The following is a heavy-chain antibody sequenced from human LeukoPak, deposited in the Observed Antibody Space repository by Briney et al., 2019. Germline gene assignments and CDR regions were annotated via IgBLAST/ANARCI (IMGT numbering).Heavy chain of an antibody. D-gene: IGHD3-22*01. CDR3: AKDRPNYYHSNGHYYRRDGDS. V-gene: IGHV3-23*01. J-gene: IGHJ5*01. CDR1: GFAFSIYA. CDR2: ITSSGEAT. Sequence: GGSLRHSCDASGFAFSIYAMSWVRQGTGKGLEWVSSITSSGEATYYADSVKGRFTISRDNSRYTLFLQMNSLTAEDTAVYYCAKDRPNYYHSNGHYYRRDGDSWGQGTLVTVSS.